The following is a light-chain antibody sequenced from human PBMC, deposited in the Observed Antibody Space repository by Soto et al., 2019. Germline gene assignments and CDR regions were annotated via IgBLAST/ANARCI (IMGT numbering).Light chain of an antibody. CDR2: DNN. CDR3: GTWDTSRTAHVV. Sequence: QSVLTQPPSVSAAPGQKVTISCSGRSSNIGNNQVSWNQHLPGTAPKLLIYDNNKRPSGIPDRFSGSKSGTSATLGITGLQTGDEADYYCGTWDTSRTAHVVFGGGTKRNVL. CDR1: SSNIGNNQ. V-gene: IGLV1-51*01. J-gene: IGLJ2*01.